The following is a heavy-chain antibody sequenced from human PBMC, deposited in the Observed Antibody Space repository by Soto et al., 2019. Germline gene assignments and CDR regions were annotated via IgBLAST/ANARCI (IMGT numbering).Heavy chain of an antibody. CDR1: GFTFSSYG. V-gene: IGHV3-33*01. CDR3: ARDRGGSYNIFDY. J-gene: IGHJ4*02. Sequence: GGSLRLSCAASGFTFSSYGMHWVRQAPGKGLEWVAVIWYDGSNKYYADSVKGRFTISRDNSKNTLYLQMNSLRAEDTAVYYCARDRGGSYNIFDYWGQGTLVTVSS. CDR2: IWYDGSNK. D-gene: IGHD1-26*01.